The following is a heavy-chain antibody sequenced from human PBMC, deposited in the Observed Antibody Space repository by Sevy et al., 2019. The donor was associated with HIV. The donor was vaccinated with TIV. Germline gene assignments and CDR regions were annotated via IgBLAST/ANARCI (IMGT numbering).Heavy chain of an antibody. Sequence: GGSLRLSCAASGFTFSSYAMSWVRQAPAKGLEWVSAISGSGGSTYYADSVKGRFTISRDNSKNTLYLQMNSLRAEDTAVYYCAKDLFSAPSPTFWEYYFDYWGQGTLVTVSS. CDR1: GFTFSSYA. D-gene: IGHD3-3*01. CDR2: ISGSGGST. CDR3: AKDLFSAPSPTFWEYYFDY. J-gene: IGHJ4*02. V-gene: IGHV3-23*01.